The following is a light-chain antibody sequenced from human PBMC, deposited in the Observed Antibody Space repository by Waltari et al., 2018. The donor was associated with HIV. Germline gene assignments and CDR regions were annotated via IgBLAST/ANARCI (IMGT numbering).Light chain of an antibody. CDR3: QQYISAPLT. Sequence: DIVMTQSPESLAESLGERATITCKSSQSVFYSPRNKQCLAWFQQKPGQPPKLLIYWASTRESGVPDRFSGSGSGTDFTLTISSLQAEDVAIYYCQQYISAPLTFGQGTRLEIK. V-gene: IGKV4-1*01. CDR2: WAS. J-gene: IGKJ5*01. CDR1: QSVFYSPRNKQC.